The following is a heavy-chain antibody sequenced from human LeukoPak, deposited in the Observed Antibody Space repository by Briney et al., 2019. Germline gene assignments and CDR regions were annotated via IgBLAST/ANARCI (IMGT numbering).Heavy chain of an antibody. J-gene: IGHJ2*01. V-gene: IGHV3-21*01. CDR1: GFTFSSYS. CDR3: AKNQDYSDSTYWFFDL. D-gene: IGHD3-22*01. CDR2: ITSSGSDI. Sequence: GGSLRLSCAASGFTFSSYSFNWVRQAPGKGPEWISSITSSGSDIHYTDSVKGRFTISRDSATNSLYLQMNSLRAEDTAVYYCAKNQDYSDSTYWFFDLWGRGTLVTVSS.